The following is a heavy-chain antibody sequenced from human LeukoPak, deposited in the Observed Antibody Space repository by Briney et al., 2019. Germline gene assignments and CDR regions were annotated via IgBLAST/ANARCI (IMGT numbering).Heavy chain of an antibody. CDR3: ASRWFSREYYYYGMDV. J-gene: IGHJ6*02. V-gene: IGHV3-74*01. CDR1: GNYW. D-gene: IGHD4-23*01. Sequence: GGSLRLSCAASGNYWMHWVRQAPGKGLVWVSHINGDGSWTTYADSVKGRFTISRDNSKNTLYPQMNSLRAEDTAVYYCASRWFSREYYYYGMDVWGQGTTVTVSS. CDR2: INGDGSWT.